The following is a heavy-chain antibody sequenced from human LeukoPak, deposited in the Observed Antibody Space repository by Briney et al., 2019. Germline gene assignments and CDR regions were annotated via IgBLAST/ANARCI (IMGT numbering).Heavy chain of an antibody. CDR3: AKSLLTTATGTGRAFDI. V-gene: IGHV3-23*01. J-gene: IGHJ3*02. CDR1: GFTFSSYA. D-gene: IGHD1-1*01. Sequence: GGSLRLSCAASGFTFSSYAMHWVRQAPGKRLEWVSGISAGADVIFYADPVKGRFTISRDNSKNTLYLQLNSLRAEDSAEYYCAKSLLTTATGTGRAFDIWGQGTMVTVSA. CDR2: ISAGADVI.